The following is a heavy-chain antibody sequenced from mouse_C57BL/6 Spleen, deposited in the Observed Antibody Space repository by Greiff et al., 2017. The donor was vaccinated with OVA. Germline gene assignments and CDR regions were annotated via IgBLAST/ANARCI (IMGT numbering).Heavy chain of an antibody. D-gene: IGHD2-4*01. CDR3: ARDDYDGVDY. Sequence: VQLQQSGAELVKPGASVKISCKAPGYPSSSSWMNWVKQRPGKGLEWIGQIYPGDGDTNYNGKFKGKATLTADKSSSTAYMQLSSLTSEDSAVYVCARDDYDGVDYWGQGTTLTVSS. CDR2: IYPGDGDT. V-gene: IGHV1-80*01. CDR1: GYPSSSSW. J-gene: IGHJ2*01.